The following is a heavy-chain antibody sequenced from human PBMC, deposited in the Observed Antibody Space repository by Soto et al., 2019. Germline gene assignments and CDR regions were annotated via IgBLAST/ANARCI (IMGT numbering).Heavy chain of an antibody. Sequence: QVQLVQSGAEVKKPGSSVKVSCKASGGTFSSYAISWVRQAPGQGLEWMGEIIPIFGTANYAQKFQGRVTITADESTSTAYRELSSLRSEDTAMYYCARDRGPSSGYYPYWFDPWGQGTLVSVSS. D-gene: IGHD3-22*01. CDR2: IIPIFGTA. CDR1: GGTFSSYA. CDR3: ARDRGPSSGYYPYWFDP. V-gene: IGHV1-69*12. J-gene: IGHJ5*02.